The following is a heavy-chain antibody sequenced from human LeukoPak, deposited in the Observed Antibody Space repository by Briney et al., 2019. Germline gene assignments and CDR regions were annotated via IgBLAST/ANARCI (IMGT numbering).Heavy chain of an antibody. CDR3: ARDEVGKPGIAAAGIDY. D-gene: IGHD6-13*01. Sequence: PGRSLRLSCAASGFTFSSYSMNWVRQAPGKGLEWVSSISSSSSYIYYADSVKGRFTISRDNAKNSLYLQMNSLRAEDTAVYYCARDEVGKPGIAAAGIDYWGQGTLVTVSS. CDR2: ISSSSSYI. V-gene: IGHV3-21*01. CDR1: GFTFSSYS. J-gene: IGHJ4*02.